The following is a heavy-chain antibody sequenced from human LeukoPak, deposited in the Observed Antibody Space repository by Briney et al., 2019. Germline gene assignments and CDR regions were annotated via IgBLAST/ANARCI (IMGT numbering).Heavy chain of an antibody. CDR2: INSDGIST. V-gene: IGHV3-74*01. Sequence: SYYWMHWVRQAPGKGLVWVSRINSDGISTGYADSVKGRFTVSRDNAKKTLYLQMNSLRAEDTAVYYCARDVGNFDYWGQGTLVTVSS. CDR1: SYYW. J-gene: IGHJ4*02. CDR3: ARDVGNFDY.